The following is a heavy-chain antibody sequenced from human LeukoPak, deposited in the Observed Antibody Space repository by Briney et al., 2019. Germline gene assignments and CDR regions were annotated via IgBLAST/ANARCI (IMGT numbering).Heavy chain of an antibody. J-gene: IGHJ4*02. D-gene: IGHD1-26*01. V-gene: IGHV4-34*01. CDR1: GGSFSGYY. CDR2: INHSGST. CDR3: ARVVGVRRWGFFDN. Sequence: PSETLSLTCAVYGGSFSGYYWSWIRQPPGKGLEWIGEINHSGSTNYNPSLKSRVTISVDTSKNQFSLKLSSVTAADTAVYYCARVVGVRRWGFFDNWGQGTLVTVSS.